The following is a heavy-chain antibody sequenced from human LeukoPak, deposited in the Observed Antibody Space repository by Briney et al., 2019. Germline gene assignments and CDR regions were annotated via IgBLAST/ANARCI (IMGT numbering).Heavy chain of an antibody. CDR3: ARGKVRLNWFDP. CDR2: INHSGST. V-gene: IGHV4-34*01. Sequence: SETLSLTCAVYGGSFSGYYWSWIRQPPGKGLEWIGEINHSGSTNYNPSLKSRVTISVDTSKNQFSLKLSSVTAADTAVYYCARGKVRLNWFDPWGQGTPVTVSS. J-gene: IGHJ5*02. CDR1: GGSFSGYY.